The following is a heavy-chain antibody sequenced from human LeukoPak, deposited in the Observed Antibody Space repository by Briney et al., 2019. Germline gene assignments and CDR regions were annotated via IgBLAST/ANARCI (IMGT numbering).Heavy chain of an antibody. J-gene: IGHJ4*02. CDR2: ISGYNGNT. V-gene: IGHV1-18*03. CDR1: GYTFTSYG. D-gene: IGHD4-23*01. Sequence: ASVKVSCKASGYTFTSYGISWVRQAPGQGLEWMGWISGYNGNTKYAHKVQGRVTMTTDTSTGTAYMELRSLRSDDMAVYYCAREFGHCYGDNCFYFFDTWGQGFRVTVSS. CDR3: AREFGHCYGDNCFYFFDT.